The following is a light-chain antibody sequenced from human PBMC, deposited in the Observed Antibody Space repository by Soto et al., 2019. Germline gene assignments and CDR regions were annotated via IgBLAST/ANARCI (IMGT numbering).Light chain of an antibody. CDR3: QQYNSYYT. CDR2: DAS. V-gene: IGKV1-5*01. Sequence: DIQITQSPSTLSASVGDRVTITCRASQSISSWLAWYQQKPGKAPKLLIYDASSLESGVPSRFSGSGSGTEFTLTISSLQPHDFETYYCQQYNSYYTFGQGTKVDIK. CDR1: QSISSW. J-gene: IGKJ2*01.